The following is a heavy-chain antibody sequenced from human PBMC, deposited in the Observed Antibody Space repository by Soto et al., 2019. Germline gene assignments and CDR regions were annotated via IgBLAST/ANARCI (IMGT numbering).Heavy chain of an antibody. CDR3: GSVFEH. CDR2: VDNDGSGT. CDR1: GFTLRDYR. D-gene: IGHD3-10*01. Sequence: GGALTLSCAASGFTLRDYRMHWVRQDPGKGLVWVSGVDNDGSGTSYADSVKGRFTMSRDNAKNTVYLQMNSLRADDTAVYYCGSVFEHWGQGIMVTVSS. V-gene: IGHV3-74*01. J-gene: IGHJ4*02.